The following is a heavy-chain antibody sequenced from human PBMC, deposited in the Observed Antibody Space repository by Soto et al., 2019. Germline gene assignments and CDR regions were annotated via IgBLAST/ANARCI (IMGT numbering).Heavy chain of an antibody. CDR1: GFSFSISP. CDR3: ARDPKTTGGQHWAFNYFDS. CDR2: ISYDGTNK. D-gene: IGHD2-8*02. J-gene: IGHJ4*02. V-gene: IGHV3-30-3*01. Sequence: GSLRLSCAASGFSFSISPMHWVRQAPGKGPEWVALISYDGTNKFYADSVKGRFTISRDNSKSTLYLHVDSLRPEDAAVYYCARDPKTTGGQHWAFNYFDSWGQGTLVTVSS.